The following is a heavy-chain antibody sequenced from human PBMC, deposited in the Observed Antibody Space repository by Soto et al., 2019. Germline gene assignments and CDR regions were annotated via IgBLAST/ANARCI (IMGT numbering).Heavy chain of an antibody. CDR2: INWNGGST. CDR1: GFTFDDYG. J-gene: IGHJ4*02. V-gene: IGHV3-20*04. Sequence: EVQLVESGGGMVRPGGSLRLSCAASGFTFDDYGMSWVRQAPGKGLEWVSGINWNGGSTGYADSVKGRFTISRDNAKNPLYLQLNSLKAEDTAFYYCARVKATGWYSPIEYWGQGTVVTVSS. CDR3: ARVKATGWYSPIEY. D-gene: IGHD6-19*01.